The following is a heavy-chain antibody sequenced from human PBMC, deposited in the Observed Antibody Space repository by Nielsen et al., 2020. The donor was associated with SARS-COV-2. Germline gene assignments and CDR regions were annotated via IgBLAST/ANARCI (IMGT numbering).Heavy chain of an antibody. Sequence: ASVKVSCKASGYTFTSYEINWVRQATGQGLEWMGWINTNTGNPTYAQGFTGRFVFSLDTSVSTAYLQISSLKAEDTAVYYCARDRGDGYNSGVDYWGQGTLVTVSS. CDR1: GYTFTSYE. CDR2: INTNTGNP. V-gene: IGHV7-4-1*02. D-gene: IGHD5-24*01. CDR3: ARDRGDGYNSGVDY. J-gene: IGHJ4*02.